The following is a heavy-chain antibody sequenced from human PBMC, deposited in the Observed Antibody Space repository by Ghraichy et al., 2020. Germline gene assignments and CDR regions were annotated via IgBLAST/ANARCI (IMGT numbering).Heavy chain of an antibody. Sequence: GGSLRLSCAASGFTFSSYAMSWVRQAPGKGLEWVSAISGSGGSTYYADSVKGRFTISRDNSKNTLYLQMNSLRAEDTAVYYCAKPFASYYGSGNSWYYFDYWGQGTLVTVSS. CDR1: GFTFSSYA. V-gene: IGHV3-23*01. D-gene: IGHD3-10*01. CDR3: AKPFASYYGSGNSWYYFDY. CDR2: ISGSGGST. J-gene: IGHJ4*02.